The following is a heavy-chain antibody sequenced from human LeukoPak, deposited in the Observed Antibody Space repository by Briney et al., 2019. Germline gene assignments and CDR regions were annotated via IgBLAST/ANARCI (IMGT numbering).Heavy chain of an antibody. D-gene: IGHD1-26*01. Sequence: GGSLRLSCAASGFTFSSYEMNWVRQAPGKGLEWVSYISSSGTTVHYAESVKGRVTISRDNAKSSLYLQMNSLRVEDTAVYYCARVSRGSYDLDYWGRGTLVTVSS. V-gene: IGHV3-48*03. CDR2: ISSSGTTV. J-gene: IGHJ4*02. CDR1: GFTFSSYE. CDR3: ARVSRGSYDLDY.